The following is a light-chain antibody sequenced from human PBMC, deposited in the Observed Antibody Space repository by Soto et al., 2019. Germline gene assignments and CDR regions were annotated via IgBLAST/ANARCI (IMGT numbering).Light chain of an antibody. J-gene: IGKJ4*01. CDR2: GAS. CDR3: QQYGSSPLT. V-gene: IGKV3-20*01. Sequence: EIVLTQSPGTLSLSPGERATLSCRASQSVSSSYLAWYQQKPGQAPRLLIYGASSRATGIPDRFSGSGSGTDFTLTISRLEPEDFAEYYSQQYGSSPLTFGGGTKVDIK. CDR1: QSVSSSY.